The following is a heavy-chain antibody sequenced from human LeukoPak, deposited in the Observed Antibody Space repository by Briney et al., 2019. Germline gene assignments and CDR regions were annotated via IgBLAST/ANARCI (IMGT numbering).Heavy chain of an antibody. D-gene: IGHD3-16*01. CDR1: GYTFTIYD. V-gene: IGHV1-8*01. J-gene: IGHJ4*02. CDR3: VRTPPNWGADY. CDR2: MSPNSSDT. Sequence: ASVKVSCKASGYTFTIYDINWVRQATGQGLEWMGWMSPNSSDTGYAQEFQGRLTMTRDTSISTAYMELSSLRSEDTAVYYCVRTPPNWGADYWGQGTLVTVSS.